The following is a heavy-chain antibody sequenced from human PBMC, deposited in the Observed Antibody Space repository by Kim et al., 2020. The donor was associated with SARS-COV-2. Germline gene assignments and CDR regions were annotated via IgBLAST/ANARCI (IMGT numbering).Heavy chain of an antibody. D-gene: IGHD3-3*01. V-gene: IGHV4-59*08. Sequence: SETLSLTCTVSGGSISSYYWSWIRQPPGKGLEWIGYIYYSGSTNYNPSLKSRVTISVDTSKNQFSLKLSSVTAADTAVYYCARTGETTIFGVVTITGGMDVWGRGTPVTVSS. CDR2: IYYSGST. CDR3: ARTGETTIFGVVTITGGMDV. J-gene: IGHJ6*04. CDR1: GGSISSYY.